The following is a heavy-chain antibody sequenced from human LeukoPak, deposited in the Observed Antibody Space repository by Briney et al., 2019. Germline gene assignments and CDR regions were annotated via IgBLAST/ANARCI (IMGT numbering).Heavy chain of an antibody. Sequence: PGGSLRLSCAASGFTFSSSWMTWIRQAPGTGLEWLANINQDGSVINYVDSVRGRFTISRDNAKYSLYLQLNSLRAEDTAVYYCARDIAYHAFDIWGQGTMVTVPS. CDR3: ARDIAYHAFDI. CDR1: GFTFSSSW. D-gene: IGHD2-15*01. CDR2: INQDGSVI. V-gene: IGHV3-7*01. J-gene: IGHJ3*02.